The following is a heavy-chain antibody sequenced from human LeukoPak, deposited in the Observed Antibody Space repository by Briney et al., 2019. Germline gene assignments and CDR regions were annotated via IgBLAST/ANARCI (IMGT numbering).Heavy chain of an antibody. CDR3: AKDYLYCTNGVCLLYYFDY. D-gene: IGHD2-8*01. J-gene: IGHJ4*02. Sequence: GGSLRLSCAASGFTFSSYAMSWVRQAPGKGLGWVSAISGSGGSTYYADSVKGRFTISRDNSKNTLYQQMNSLRAEDTAVYYCAKDYLYCTNGVCLLYYFDYWGQGTLVTVSS. V-gene: IGHV3-23*01. CDR1: GFTFSSYA. CDR2: ISGSGGST.